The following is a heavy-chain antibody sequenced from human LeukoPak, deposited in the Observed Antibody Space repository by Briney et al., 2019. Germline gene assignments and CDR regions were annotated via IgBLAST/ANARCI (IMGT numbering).Heavy chain of an antibody. CDR3: ARASVAGTNWFDP. CDR1: GFPFISYW. Sequence: GSLPLSCAASGFPFISYWMHWVRQAPGKGRMWVSRINPDGSSITYADSVKGRFTISRDNAKNTLYLQMNGLRAEDTAVYYCARASVAGTNWFDPWGQGTLVTVSS. V-gene: IGHV3-74*01. CDR2: INPDGSSI. J-gene: IGHJ5*02. D-gene: IGHD6-19*01.